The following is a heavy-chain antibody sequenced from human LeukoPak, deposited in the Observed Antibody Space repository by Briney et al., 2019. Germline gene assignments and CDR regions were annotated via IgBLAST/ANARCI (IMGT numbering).Heavy chain of an antibody. Sequence: SETLSLTCAVYGGSFSGYYWSWIRQPPGKGLEWIGEINHSGSTNYNPSLKSRVTISVDTSKNQFSLKLSSVTAADTAVYYCARHSESGYPYHPDYWGQGTLVTVSS. CDR3: ARHSESGYPYHPDY. CDR2: INHSGST. D-gene: IGHD3-3*01. CDR1: GGSFSGYY. J-gene: IGHJ4*02. V-gene: IGHV4-34*01.